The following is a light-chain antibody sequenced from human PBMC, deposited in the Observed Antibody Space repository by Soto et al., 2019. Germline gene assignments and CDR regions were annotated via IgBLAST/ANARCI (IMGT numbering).Light chain of an antibody. CDR3: QQGSDWPPT. CDR1: QSVSTH. V-gene: IGKV3-11*01. CDR2: DTS. Sequence: EIVLTQSPATLSLSPGERATLSCGASQSVSTHLAWYQQKPGQAPRLLIYDTSNRATGIPARFSGSGSGTDFTLPISSLEPEDSAGYYCQQGSDWPPTSGQGTNLEIK. J-gene: IGKJ2*01.